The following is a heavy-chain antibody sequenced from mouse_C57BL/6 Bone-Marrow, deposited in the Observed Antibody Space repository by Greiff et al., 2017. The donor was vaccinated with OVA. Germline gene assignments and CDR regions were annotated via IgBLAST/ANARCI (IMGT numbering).Heavy chain of an antibody. J-gene: IGHJ2*01. Sequence: VKLMESGAELARPGASVKMSCKASGYTFTSYTIHWVKQRPGQGLEWIGYIDPTNDYTNYNQKFKGKATLTADKSSSTAYMQLSGLTSEDSAVYYCTIGYYFDYWGQGTTLTVSS. V-gene: IGHV1-4*01. CDR2: IDPTNDYT. CDR1: GYTFTSYT. CDR3: TIGYYFDY.